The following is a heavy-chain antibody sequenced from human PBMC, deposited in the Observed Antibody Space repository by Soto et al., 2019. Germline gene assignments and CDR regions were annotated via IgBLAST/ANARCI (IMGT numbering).Heavy chain of an antibody. V-gene: IGHV1-69*01. J-gene: IGHJ6*02. CDR3: SREGIGTAAGCMAV. CDR1: GGTFSSYA. D-gene: IGHD6-13*01. CDR2: IIPIFGTA. Sequence: QVQLVQSRAAVTKPGSSVKFSCKAAGGTFSSYAISWVRQAPGQGLEWMGGIIPIFGTANYAQNFQGRVTITADESTSTAYMELSSLRSEDTSVYYCSREGIGTAAGCMAVWGQGTTVTVSS.